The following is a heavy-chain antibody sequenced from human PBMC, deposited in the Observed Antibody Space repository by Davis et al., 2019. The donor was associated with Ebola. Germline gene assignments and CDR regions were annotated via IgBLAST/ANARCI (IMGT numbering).Heavy chain of an antibody. CDR2: IKQDGSEK. V-gene: IGHV3-7*01. D-gene: IGHD3-16*02. J-gene: IGHJ4*02. Sequence: GGSLRLSCAASGFTFSRHWMTWVRQAPGKGLEWVANIKQDGSEKYYVDSVKGRFTISRDNAKNSLYLQMNSLRAEDTAVYYCARDNDYIWGSYRYDYWGQGTLVTVSS. CDR1: GFTFSRHW. CDR3: ARDNDYIWGSYRYDY.